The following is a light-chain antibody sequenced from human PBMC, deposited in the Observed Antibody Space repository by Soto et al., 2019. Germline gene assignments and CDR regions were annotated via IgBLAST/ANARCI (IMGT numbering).Light chain of an antibody. V-gene: IGKV1-39*01. CDR2: DSS. CDR1: QGISTY. Sequence: DIQMTQSPSSLSASVGDRVTITCRASQGISTYLNWYQQKPGKAPELLIYDSSTLRSGVPSRFSGSGSETDFTLTISSLQPEDFASYYCQQSYNAPRTFGQGTKLEIK. CDR3: QQSYNAPRT. J-gene: IGKJ2*01.